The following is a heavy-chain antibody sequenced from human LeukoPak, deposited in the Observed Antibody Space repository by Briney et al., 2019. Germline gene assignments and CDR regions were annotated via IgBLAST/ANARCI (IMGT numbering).Heavy chain of an antibody. J-gene: IGHJ4*02. CDR2: INEDGSAK. V-gene: IGHV3-7*01. Sequence: GGSLRLSRATSGFTFSRYNMNWVRQAPGKGLEWVASINEDGSAKYYMDSVKGRFTISRDNAKNSMGLQMNSLRAEDTAVYYCARGRNNFRYWGQGTLVTVSS. CDR3: ARGRNNFRY. CDR1: GFTFSRYN. D-gene: IGHD1-20*01.